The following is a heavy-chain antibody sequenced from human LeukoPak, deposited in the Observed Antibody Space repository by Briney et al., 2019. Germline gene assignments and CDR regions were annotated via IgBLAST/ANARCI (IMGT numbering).Heavy chain of an antibody. Sequence: ASVKVSCQASGYTLTSYGISGVRQAPGQGLAWMGWISAYNGNTNYSQQLQGRVTMTKDTSTSTAYMELRSLRSGDPAVYFFARDLGIAAAGTPHYWGQGTLVPVSS. J-gene: IGHJ4*02. V-gene: IGHV1-18*01. CDR2: ISAYNGNT. D-gene: IGHD6-13*01. CDR1: GYTLTSYG. CDR3: ARDLGIAAAGTPHY.